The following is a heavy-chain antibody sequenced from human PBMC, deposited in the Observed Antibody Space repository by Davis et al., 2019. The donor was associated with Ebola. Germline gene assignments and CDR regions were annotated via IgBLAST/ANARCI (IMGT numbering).Heavy chain of an antibody. V-gene: IGHV3-23*01. J-gene: IGHJ4*02. CDR1: VITFSSYA. D-gene: IGHD3-10*01. CDR3: ARLGVRGVIHTDY. CDR2: ISGSGGST. Sequence: GGSLRLSCTDSVITFSSYAMTWVRQAPGKGLEWVSAISGSGGSTYYADSVKGRFTISRDNAKNTLYLQMNSLRAEDTAVYYCARLGVRGVIHTDYWGQGTLVTVSS.